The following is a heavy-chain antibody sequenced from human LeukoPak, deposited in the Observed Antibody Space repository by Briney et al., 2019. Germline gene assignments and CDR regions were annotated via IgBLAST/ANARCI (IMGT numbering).Heavy chain of an antibody. CDR3: ARGTMTTVTYYFDY. CDR1: GGSISSGGYS. CDR2: IYHSGST. D-gene: IGHD4-17*01. Sequence: SQTLSLTCAVSGGSISSGGYSWSWIRQPPGKGLEWIGYIYHSGSTYYNPSLKSRVTISVDTSKNQFSLKLSSVTAADTAVYYCARGTMTTVTYYFDYWGQGTLVTVSS. J-gene: IGHJ4*02. V-gene: IGHV4-30-2*01.